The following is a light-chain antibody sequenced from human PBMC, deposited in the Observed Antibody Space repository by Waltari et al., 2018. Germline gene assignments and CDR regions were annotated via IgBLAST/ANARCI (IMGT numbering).Light chain of an antibody. J-gene: IGLJ3*02. Sequence: QSALTQPASVSGSPGQSITISCTGTSSDVGSYKFVSWYQQHPGKAPKLMIYEGNKRPPGGSNRFAGSKSGNTASLTISGLQAEDEADYYCCSFAGSSSWVFGGGTKLTVL. CDR1: SSDVGSYKF. CDR2: EGN. CDR3: CSFAGSSSWV. V-gene: IGLV2-23*01.